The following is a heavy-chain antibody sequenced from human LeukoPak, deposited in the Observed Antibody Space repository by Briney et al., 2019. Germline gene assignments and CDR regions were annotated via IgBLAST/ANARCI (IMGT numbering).Heavy chain of an antibody. CDR1: GGSISSTNYY. V-gene: IGHV4-39*01. Sequence: SETLSLTCTVSGGSISSTNYYWGWIRQPPGKRLEWIGTIYYSGDTYYSPSLKSRITISRDTSKNLFSLSLTSVTAADTAVYYCASGWDSSSWYYWGQGTLVTVSS. J-gene: IGHJ4*02. CDR3: ASGWDSSSWYY. CDR2: IYYSGDT. D-gene: IGHD6-13*01.